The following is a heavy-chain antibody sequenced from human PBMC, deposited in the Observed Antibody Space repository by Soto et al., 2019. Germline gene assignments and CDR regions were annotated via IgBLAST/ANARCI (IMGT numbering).Heavy chain of an antibody. Sequence: SETLSLTCTVSGGSISSGVYYWSWIRHHPGKGLEWIGYIYYSGSTYYNPSLKSRVTISVDTSKNQFSLKLSSVTAADTAVYYCARGIPRGEIWPTNFFDYWGQGTMVTVSS. V-gene: IGHV4-31*03. CDR1: GGSISSGVYY. CDR3: ARGIPRGEIWPTNFFDY. D-gene: IGHD3-10*01. J-gene: IGHJ4*02. CDR2: IYYSGST.